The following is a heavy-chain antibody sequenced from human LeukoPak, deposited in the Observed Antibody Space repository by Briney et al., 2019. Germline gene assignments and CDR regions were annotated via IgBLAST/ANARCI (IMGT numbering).Heavy chain of an antibody. CDR3: ARRNGEWELNYYFDY. D-gene: IGHD1-26*01. Sequence: LVKVSCKASGGTFSSYAISWVRQAPGQGLEWMGGIIPIFGTANYAQKFQGRVTITADESTSTAYMELSSLRSEDTAVYYCARRNGEWELNYYFDYWGQGTLVTVSS. V-gene: IGHV1-69*13. J-gene: IGHJ4*02. CDR1: GGTFSSYA. CDR2: IIPIFGTA.